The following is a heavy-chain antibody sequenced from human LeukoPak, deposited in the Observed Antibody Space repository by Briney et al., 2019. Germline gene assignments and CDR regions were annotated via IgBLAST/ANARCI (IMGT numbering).Heavy chain of an antibody. CDR1: GFTFILYA. J-gene: IGHJ4*02. V-gene: IGHV3-21*05. CDR2: INDESSDI. CDR3: ARDTFQPGLIDS. D-gene: IGHD2-2*01. Sequence: GGSLRLSCSASGFTFILYAMNWVRQAPGKGLEWVSYINDESSDIHYAGSVRGRFTISRDDARQTLYLQLSSLRVEDTAVYYCARDTFQPGLIDSWGQGTLVTVSS.